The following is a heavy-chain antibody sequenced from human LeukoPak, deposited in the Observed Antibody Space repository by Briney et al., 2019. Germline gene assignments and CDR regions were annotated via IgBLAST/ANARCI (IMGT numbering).Heavy chain of an antibody. CDR1: GYTFTSYG. J-gene: IGHJ6*03. V-gene: IGHV1-18*01. CDR2: ISAYNGNT. D-gene: IGHD2-15*01. Sequence: HRASVKVSCKASGYTFTSYGISWVRQAPGQGLEWMGWISAYNGNTNYAQKLQGRVTMTTDTSTSTAYMELRSLRSDDTAVYYCARATLVLYCSGGSCYSGGGYYYYYMDVWGKGTTVTISS. CDR3: ARATLVLYCSGGSCYSGGGYYYYYMDV.